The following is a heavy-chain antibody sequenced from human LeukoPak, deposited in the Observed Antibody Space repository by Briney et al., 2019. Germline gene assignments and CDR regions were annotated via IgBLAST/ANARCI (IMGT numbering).Heavy chain of an antibody. CDR2: IYYSGST. D-gene: IGHD3-22*01. CDR1: GGSISSGDYY. CDR3: ARDKGYDSRNWFDP. V-gene: IGHV4-30-4*08. J-gene: IGHJ5*02. Sequence: SETLSLTCTVSGGSISSGDYYWSWIRQPPGKGLEWIGYIYYSGSTYYNPSLKSRVTISVDTSQNQFPLKMSSVAAEDTAVYYCARDKGYDSRNWFDPWGQGTMVTVSS.